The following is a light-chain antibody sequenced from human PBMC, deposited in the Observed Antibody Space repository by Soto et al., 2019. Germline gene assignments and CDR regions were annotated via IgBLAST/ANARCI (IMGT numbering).Light chain of an antibody. J-gene: IGKJ4*01. Sequence: EIVLTQSPGTLSLSPGERATFSCRASQSVSSDYLVWFQQKPGQPPRLLIYAASIRATGIPDRFIGSASGTDFTLTISRLEPEDFAVYYCQQYESPPLTFGGGTKVEIK. CDR1: QSVSSDY. V-gene: IGKV3-20*01. CDR2: AAS. CDR3: QQYESPPLT.